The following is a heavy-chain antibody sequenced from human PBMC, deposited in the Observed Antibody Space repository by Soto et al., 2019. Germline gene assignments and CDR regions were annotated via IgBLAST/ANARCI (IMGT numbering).Heavy chain of an antibody. CDR3: AKDSLYRSGWYRTKNQYYFDY. V-gene: IGHV3-30*18. D-gene: IGHD6-19*01. CDR1: VFTFSSYG. Sequence: SLSLSCAASVFTFSSYGMHWVRQAPGKGLEWVAVISYDGSNKYYTDSVKGRFTISRDNSKNTLYLQMNSLRAEDTAVYYCAKDSLYRSGWYRTKNQYYFDYWGQGTLVTVSS. CDR2: ISYDGSNK. J-gene: IGHJ4*02.